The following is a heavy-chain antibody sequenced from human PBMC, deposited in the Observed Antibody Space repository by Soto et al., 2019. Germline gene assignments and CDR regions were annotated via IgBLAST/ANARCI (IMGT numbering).Heavy chain of an antibody. D-gene: IGHD3-3*01. Sequence: QVQLVQSGAEVKKPGASVKVSCKASGYTFTSYGIRWVRQAPGQGLEWMGWISAYNGNTNYAQKLQVRVTMTTDTSTSTAYRELRSLRSDDTAVYYCARVRITIFGVAPTDYWGQGTLVTVSS. CDR1: GYTFTSYG. CDR3: ARVRITIFGVAPTDY. CDR2: ISAYNGNT. J-gene: IGHJ4*02. V-gene: IGHV1-18*01.